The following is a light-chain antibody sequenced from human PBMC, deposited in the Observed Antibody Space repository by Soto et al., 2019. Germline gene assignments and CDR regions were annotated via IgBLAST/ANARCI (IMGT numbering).Light chain of an antibody. CDR1: QSLIHSDGNTY. V-gene: IGKV2-30*02. Sequence: DVVMTQSPLSLPVTLGQPASISCRSSQSLIHSDGNTYLSWFQQRPGQSPRRLIYEVSDRDSGVRDRFTGSGAGTAFTLKISRVEAEDVGVYYCMHGTHWPWTFGQGTEVEIK. CDR2: EVS. CDR3: MHGTHWPWT. J-gene: IGKJ1*01.